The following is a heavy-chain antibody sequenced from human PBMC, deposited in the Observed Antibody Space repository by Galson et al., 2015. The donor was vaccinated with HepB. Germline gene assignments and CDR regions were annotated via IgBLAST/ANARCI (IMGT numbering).Heavy chain of an antibody. Sequence: SLRLSCAASGFTFSSYGMHWVRRAPGKGLEWVAVISYDGSNKYYADSVKGRFTISRDNSKNTLYLQMNSLRAEDTAVYYCAKERPTVTSWYYYYYYMDVWGKGTTVTVSS. CDR1: GFTFSSYG. V-gene: IGHV3-30*18. D-gene: IGHD4-11*01. J-gene: IGHJ6*03. CDR3: AKERPTVTSWYYYYYYMDV. CDR2: ISYDGSNK.